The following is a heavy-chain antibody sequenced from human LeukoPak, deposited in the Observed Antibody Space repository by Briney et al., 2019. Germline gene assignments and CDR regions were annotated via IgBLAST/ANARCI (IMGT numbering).Heavy chain of an antibody. CDR3: ARDLGVVISQYYFDY. CDR1: GFIFSDYY. D-gene: IGHD3-22*01. J-gene: IGHJ4*02. Sequence: GGSLRLSCAASGFIFSDYYMSWIRQAPGKGLEWVSYISNSGTTIYYADSVKGRFTISRDNAKNTLYLQMNSLRAEDTAVYYCARDLGVVISQYYFDYWGQGTLVTVSS. CDR2: ISNSGTTI. V-gene: IGHV3-11*04.